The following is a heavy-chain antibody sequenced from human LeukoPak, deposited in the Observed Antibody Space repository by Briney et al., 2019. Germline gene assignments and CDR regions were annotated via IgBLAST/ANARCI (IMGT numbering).Heavy chain of an antibody. CDR1: GGSISSYY. CDR3: ARLLYGGYPRGPYYFDY. CDR2: IYYSGST. V-gene: IGHV4-59*01. J-gene: IGHJ4*02. Sequence: SETLSLTCTVSGGSISSYYWSWIWQPPGKGLEWIGYIYYSGSTNYNPSLKSRVTISVDTSKNQFSLKLSSVTAADTAVYYCARLLYGGYPRGPYYFDYWGQGTLVTVSS. D-gene: IGHD5-12*01.